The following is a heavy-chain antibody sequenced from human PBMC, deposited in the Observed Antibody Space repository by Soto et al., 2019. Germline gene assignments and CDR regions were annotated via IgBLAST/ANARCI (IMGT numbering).Heavy chain of an antibody. CDR2: ISGSGGST. D-gene: IGHD4-17*01. CDR1: GFTFSSYA. J-gene: IGHJ6*02. CDR3: ANTVTDYYYYGMDV. V-gene: IGHV3-23*01. Sequence: PGGSMRLSCTASGFTFSSYAMSWVRQATGKGLEWVSAISGSGGSTYYADSVKGRFTISRDNSKNTLYLQMNSLRAEDTAVYYCANTVTDYYYYGMDVWGQGTTVTVSS.